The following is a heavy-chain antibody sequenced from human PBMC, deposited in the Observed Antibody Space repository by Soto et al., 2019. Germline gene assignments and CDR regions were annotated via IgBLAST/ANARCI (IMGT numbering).Heavy chain of an antibody. CDR3: ARDGSGSYQGPFDY. D-gene: IGHD1-26*01. V-gene: IGHV1-2*04. Sequence: ASVKVSCQASGYTFTGYYMHWVRQAPGQGLEWMGWINPNSGGTNYAQKFQGWVTMTRDTSISTAYMELSRLRSDDTAVYYCARDGSGSYQGPFDYWGQGTLVTVSS. CDR2: INPNSGGT. CDR1: GYTFTGYY. J-gene: IGHJ4*02.